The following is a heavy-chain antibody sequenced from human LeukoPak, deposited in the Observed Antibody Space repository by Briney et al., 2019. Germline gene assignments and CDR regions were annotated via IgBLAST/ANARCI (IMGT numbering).Heavy chain of an antibody. CDR1: GGSISSGSYY. CDR3: ARPDSSGYRYAFDI. D-gene: IGHD3-22*01. J-gene: IGHJ3*02. CDR2: IYTSGST. Sequence: PSETLSLTCTVSGGSISSGSYYWSWIRQPAGKGLEWIGRIYTSGSTNYNPSLKSRVTISVDTSKSQFSLKLSSVTAADTAVYYCARPDSSGYRYAFDIWGQGTMVTVSS. V-gene: IGHV4-61*02.